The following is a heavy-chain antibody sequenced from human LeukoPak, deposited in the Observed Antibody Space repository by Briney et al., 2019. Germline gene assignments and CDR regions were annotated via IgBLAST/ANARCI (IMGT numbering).Heavy chain of an antibody. Sequence: ASVKVSCKAAGYTFTGYYMHWARQALGQGLEWMGWINVNSGGTNYAEKFQGRVTMTRDTSISTVYMELSGLRSDDTAAYYCARDWSNSGDYWGQEPWSSSPQ. V-gene: IGHV1-2*02. CDR1: GYTFTGYY. D-gene: IGHD1-20*01. CDR3: ARDWSNSGDY. J-gene: IGHJ4*01. CDR2: INVNSGGT.